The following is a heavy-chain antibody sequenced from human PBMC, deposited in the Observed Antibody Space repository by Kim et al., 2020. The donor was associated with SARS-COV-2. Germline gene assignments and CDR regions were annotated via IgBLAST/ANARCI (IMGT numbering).Heavy chain of an antibody. CDR3: ARAGYCSSTSCLPLGGMDV. V-gene: IGHV6-1*01. CDR2: TYYRSKWYN. D-gene: IGHD2-2*01. Sequence: SQTLSLTCAISGDSVSSNSAAWNWIRQSPSRGLEWLGRTYYRSKWYNDYAVSVKSRITINPDTSKNQFSLQLNSVTPEDTAVYYCARAGYCSSTSCLPLGGMDVWGQGTTVTVSS. J-gene: IGHJ6*02. CDR1: GDSVSSNSAA.